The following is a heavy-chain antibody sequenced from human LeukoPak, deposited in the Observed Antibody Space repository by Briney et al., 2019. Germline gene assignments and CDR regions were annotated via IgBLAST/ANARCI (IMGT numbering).Heavy chain of an antibody. Sequence: GGSLRLSCTASGFTFGDYAMSWFRQAPGKGLEWVGFIRSKAYGGTTEYAASVKGRFTISRDDSKSIAYLRMNSLKTEDTAVYYCTRASIAAAGDFDYWGQGTLVTVSS. CDR2: IRSKAYGGTT. J-gene: IGHJ4*02. CDR3: TRASIAAAGDFDY. D-gene: IGHD6-13*01. CDR1: GFTFGDYA. V-gene: IGHV3-49*03.